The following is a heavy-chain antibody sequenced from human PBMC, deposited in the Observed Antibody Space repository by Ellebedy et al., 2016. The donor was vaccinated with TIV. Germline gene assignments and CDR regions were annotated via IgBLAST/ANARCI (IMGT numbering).Heavy chain of an antibody. CDR1: GFTLSIPG. CDR3: ARDGSEWSRDH. V-gene: IGHV3-21*06. J-gene: IGHJ4*02. D-gene: IGHD3-3*01. CDR2: IDFSGTGT. Sequence: GGSLRPSXGASGFTLSIPGMTWVRQAPGKGLEWGATIDFSGTGTYYADSVKGRFIISRDNTKNLVFLQMNSLGVEDTAVYYCARDGSEWSRDHWGQGTLVTASS.